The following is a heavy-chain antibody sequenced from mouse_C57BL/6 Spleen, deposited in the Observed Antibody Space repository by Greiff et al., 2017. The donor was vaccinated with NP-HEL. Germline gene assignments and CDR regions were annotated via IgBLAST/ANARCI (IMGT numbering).Heavy chain of an antibody. J-gene: IGHJ1*03. CDR1: GFTFSDYY. CDR2: INYDGSST. V-gene: IGHV5-16*01. Sequence: EVKLVESEGGLVQPGSSMKLSCTASGFTFSDYYMAWVRQVPEKGLEWVANINYDGSSTYYLDSLKSRFIISRDNAKNILYLQMSSLKSEDTATYYCARDRGYSNYWYFDVWGTGTTVTVSS. CDR3: ARDRGYSNYWYFDV. D-gene: IGHD2-5*01.